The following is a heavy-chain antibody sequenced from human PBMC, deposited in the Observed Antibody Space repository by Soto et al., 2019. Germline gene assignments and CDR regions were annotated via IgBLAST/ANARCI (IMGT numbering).Heavy chain of an antibody. CDR3: VRDWGGLGY. CDR1: GFTFSNYW. J-gene: IGHJ4*02. CDR2: IIKDGSEK. D-gene: IGHD3-10*01. Sequence: EVQLVESGGGLVQPGGSLRPSCAASGFTFSNYWMTWVRQAPGKGPEWVANIIKDGSEKSYVDSVKGRFTISRDNAKNSLYLEMNSLRVEDTAVYYCVRDWGGLGYWGQGTLVTVSS. V-gene: IGHV3-7*03.